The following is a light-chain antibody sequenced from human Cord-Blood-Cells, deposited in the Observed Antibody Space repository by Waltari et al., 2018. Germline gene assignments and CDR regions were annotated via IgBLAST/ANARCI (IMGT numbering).Light chain of an antibody. CDR2: DNN. Sequence: QSVLTQPPSVSAAPGQKVTISCSGSSSNIGNNYVSWYKQLPGTAPKLLIYDNNKLPSGIPDRFSGSKSGTSATLGITGLQTGDEADYYCGTWDSSLSAYVFGTGTKVTVL. CDR1: SSNIGNNY. V-gene: IGLV1-51*01. CDR3: GTWDSSLSAYV. J-gene: IGLJ1*01.